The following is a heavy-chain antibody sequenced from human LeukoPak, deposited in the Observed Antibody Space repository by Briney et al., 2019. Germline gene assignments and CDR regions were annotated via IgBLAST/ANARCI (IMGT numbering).Heavy chain of an antibody. D-gene: IGHD3-16*01. Sequence: PGGSLRLSCAASGFTFSSYSMNWVRQAPGKGLEWVSVIYSGGSTYYADSVKGRFTISRDNSKNTLYLQMNSLRAEDTAVYYCARGGMSLDYWGQGTLVTVSS. J-gene: IGHJ4*02. CDR3: ARGGMSLDY. V-gene: IGHV3-66*01. CDR2: IYSGGST. CDR1: GFTFSSYS.